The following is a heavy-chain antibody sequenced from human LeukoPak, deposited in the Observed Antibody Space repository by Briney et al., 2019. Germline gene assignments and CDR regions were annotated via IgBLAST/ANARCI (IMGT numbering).Heavy chain of an antibody. V-gene: IGHV3-7*01. CDR1: GFTFSSYS. CDR3: ARVASGWYMIDY. Sequence: GGSLRLSCAASGFTFSSYSMNWVRQARGKGLEWVANIRQDGTEKYYVDSVKGRFTISRDNAKNSLYLHMNSLRVEDTAVYYCARVASGWYMIDYWGQGTLVAVSS. J-gene: IGHJ4*02. D-gene: IGHD6-19*01. CDR2: IRQDGTEK.